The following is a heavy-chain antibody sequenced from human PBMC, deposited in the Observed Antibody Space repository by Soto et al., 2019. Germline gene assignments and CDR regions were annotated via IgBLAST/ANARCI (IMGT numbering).Heavy chain of an antibody. D-gene: IGHD6-25*01. J-gene: IGHJ6*03. CDR3: ARDRGRVEQRYYYYYMDV. CDR1: GFTVSSNY. V-gene: IGHV3-66*01. Sequence: GGSLRLSCAASGFTVSSNYMSWVRQAPGKGLEWVSVIYSGGSTYYADSVKGRFTISRDNSKKTLYLQMNSLRAEDTAVYYCARDRGRVEQRYYYYYMDVWGKGTTVTVSS. CDR2: IYSGGST.